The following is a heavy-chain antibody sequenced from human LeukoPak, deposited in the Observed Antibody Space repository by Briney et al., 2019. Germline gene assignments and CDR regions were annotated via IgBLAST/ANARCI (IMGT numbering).Heavy chain of an antibody. CDR2: ISTFNANT. CDR1: GYTFTNYG. Sequence: ASVKVSCKASGYTFTNYGVSWVRQAPGQGLEWMGWISTFNANTNNAQKFQGRVTMATDTSTSTVYMELGSLRSDDTALYYCARGQVYWYFDLWGRGTLVTVSS. J-gene: IGHJ2*01. CDR3: ARGQVYWYFDL. V-gene: IGHV1-18*01.